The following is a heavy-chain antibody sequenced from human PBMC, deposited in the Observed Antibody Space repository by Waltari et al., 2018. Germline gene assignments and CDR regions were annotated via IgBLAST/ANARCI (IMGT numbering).Heavy chain of an antibody. CDR1: GFPFGDHY. J-gene: IGHJ3*01. V-gene: IGHV3-72*01. D-gene: IGHD1-20*01. CDR2: TRNKANSYTT. Sequence: EVQLVESGGGLVQPGGSLRLSCAASGFPFGDHYMDWVRQAPGKGLEWVGRTRNKANSYTTEYAASVKGRFTVSRDESRDSLYLQMTSLKTEDTAVYYCARGYHSFDVWGQGTMVTVSS. CDR3: ARGYHSFDV.